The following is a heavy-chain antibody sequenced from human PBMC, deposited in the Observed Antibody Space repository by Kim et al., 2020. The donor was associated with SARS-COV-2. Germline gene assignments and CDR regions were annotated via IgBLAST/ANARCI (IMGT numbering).Heavy chain of an antibody. CDR3: ARKTYYYDSSGYYVDY. V-gene: IGHV3-11*06. Sequence: VKGRFTISRDNAKNSLYLQMNSLRAEDTAVYYCARKTYYYDSSGYYVDYWGQGTLVTVSS. D-gene: IGHD3-22*01. J-gene: IGHJ4*02.